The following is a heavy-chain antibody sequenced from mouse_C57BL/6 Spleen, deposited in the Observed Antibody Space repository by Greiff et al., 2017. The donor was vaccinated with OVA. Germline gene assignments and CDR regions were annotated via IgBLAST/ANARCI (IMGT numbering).Heavy chain of an antibody. D-gene: IGHD1-1*01. J-gene: IGHJ1*03. CDR3: ARHVFTTVVSQGWYFDV. CDR2: FYPGSGSI. CDR1: GYTFTEYT. Sequence: VQLQESGAELVKPGASVKLSCKASGYTFTEYTIHWVKQRSGQGLEWIGWFYPGSGSIKYNEKFKDKATLTADKSSSTVYMELSRLTSEDSAVYFCARHVFTTVVSQGWYFDVWGTGTTVTVSS. V-gene: IGHV1-62-2*01.